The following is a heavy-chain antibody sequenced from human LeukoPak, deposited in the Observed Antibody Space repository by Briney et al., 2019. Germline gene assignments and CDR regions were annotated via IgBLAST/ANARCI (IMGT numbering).Heavy chain of an antibody. Sequence: PGGSLRLSCAASGFTVSSNYMNWVRQAPGKGLEWVSVIYSGGRTYYADSVKGRFTISRDNSKNTLYLQMNSLRAEDTAVYYCASVTGSSSWSALYYGMDVWGQGTTVTVSS. CDR3: ASVTGSSSWSALYYGMDV. CDR1: GFTVSSNY. J-gene: IGHJ6*02. V-gene: IGHV3-53*01. CDR2: IYSGGRT. D-gene: IGHD6-13*01.